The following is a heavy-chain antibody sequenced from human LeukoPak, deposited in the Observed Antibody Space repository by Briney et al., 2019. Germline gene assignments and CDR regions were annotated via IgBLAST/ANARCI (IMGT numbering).Heavy chain of an antibody. CDR3: AKVNGGRLRYFDWLRPAYDY. CDR1: GFTFSSYA. J-gene: IGHJ4*02. CDR2: ISGSGGST. Sequence: PGGSLRLSCAASGFTFSSYAMSWVRQAPGKGLEWVSAISGSGGSTYYADSVKGRFTISRDNSKNTLYLQMNSLRAEDTAVYYCAKVNGGRLRYFDWLRPAYDYWGQGTLVTVSS. V-gene: IGHV3-23*01. D-gene: IGHD3-9*01.